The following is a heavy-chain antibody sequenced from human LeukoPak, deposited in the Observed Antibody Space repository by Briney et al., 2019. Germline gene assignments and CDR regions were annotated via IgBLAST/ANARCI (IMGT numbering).Heavy chain of an antibody. Sequence: GASVKVSCKASGYTFTSYAMNWVRQAPGQGLEWMGWINTNTGNPTYAQGFTGRFVFSLDTSVSTAYLQISSLKAEDTAVYYCARTADTAMVTYYYYYMDVWGKGTAVTVSS. CDR1: GYTFTSYA. CDR2: INTNTGNP. CDR3: ARTADTAMVTYYYYYMDV. D-gene: IGHD5-18*01. V-gene: IGHV7-4-1*02. J-gene: IGHJ6*03.